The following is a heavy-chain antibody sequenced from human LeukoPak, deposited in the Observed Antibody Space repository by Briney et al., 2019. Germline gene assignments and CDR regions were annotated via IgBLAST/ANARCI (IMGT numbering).Heavy chain of an antibody. V-gene: IGHV3-23*01. CDR3: ARDGDKSVAADFDY. Sequence: GGSLRLSCAASGFTFSSYAMSWVRQAPEKGLEWVSAISGSGGSTYYADSVKGRITISRDNSKNTLYLQMNSLRAEDTAVYYCARDGDKSVAADFDYWGQGTLVTVSS. D-gene: IGHD2-15*01. J-gene: IGHJ4*02. CDR1: GFTFSSYA. CDR2: ISGSGGST.